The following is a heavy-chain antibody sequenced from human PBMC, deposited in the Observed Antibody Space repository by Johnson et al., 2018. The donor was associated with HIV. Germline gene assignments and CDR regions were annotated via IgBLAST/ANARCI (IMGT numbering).Heavy chain of an antibody. CDR2: INWNGGTT. D-gene: IGHD1-26*01. CDR3: ASQQWELGSHDAFDT. CDR1: GFTFDNYG. J-gene: IGHJ3*02. Sequence: VQLVESGGTVVRPGGSLRLSCAASGFTFDNYGMSWVRQAPGKGLEWVSGINWNGGTTGYADSVKGRFTISRDNAKNSLYLQMNSLRAEDTALYYCASQQWELGSHDAFDTWGQGTMVTVSS. V-gene: IGHV3-20*04.